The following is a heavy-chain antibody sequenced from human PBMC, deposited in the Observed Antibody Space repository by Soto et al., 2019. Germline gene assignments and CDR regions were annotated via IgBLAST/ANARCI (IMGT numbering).Heavy chain of an antibody. CDR3: ARDVATTPHNWFDP. D-gene: IGHD5-12*01. CDR1: GGTFSSYS. V-gene: IGHV1-69*01. J-gene: IGHJ5*02. Sequence: SVNVSCKSSGGTFSSYSISWVRQAPGQGLEWMGGIIPIFGTANYAQKFQGRVTITADESTSTAYMELSSLRSEDTAVYYCARDVATTPHNWFDPWGQGTLVTSPQ. CDR2: IIPIFGTA.